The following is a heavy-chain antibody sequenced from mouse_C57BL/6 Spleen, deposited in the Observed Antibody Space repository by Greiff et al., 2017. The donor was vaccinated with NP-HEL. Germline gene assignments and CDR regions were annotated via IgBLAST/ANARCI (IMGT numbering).Heavy chain of an antibody. Sequence: EGQRVESGGGWGQQGVSLSLSCAASGFTFTDYYMSWVRQPPGKALEWLGFIRNKANGYTTEYSASVKGRFTISRDNSQSILYLQMNALRAEDSATYYCARYSNYEIYYYAMDYWGQGTSVTVSS. CDR2: IRNKANGYTT. CDR1: GFTFTDYY. CDR3: ARYSNYEIYYYAMDY. J-gene: IGHJ4*01. D-gene: IGHD2-1*01. V-gene: IGHV7-3*01.